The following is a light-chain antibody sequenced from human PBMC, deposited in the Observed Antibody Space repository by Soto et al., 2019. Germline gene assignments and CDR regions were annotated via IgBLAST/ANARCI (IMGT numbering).Light chain of an antibody. CDR1: SSDVGGYNY. V-gene: IGLV2-8*01. J-gene: IGLJ2*01. CDR3: TSYAGSNNFVV. CDR2: EVS. Sequence: QFVLTQPPSASGSPGQSVTISWTGTSSDVGGYNYVSWYQQHPGKAPKLMIYEVSKRPSGVPDRFSGSKSGNTASLTVSGLQAEDEADYYCTSYAGSNNFVVFGGGTKLTVL.